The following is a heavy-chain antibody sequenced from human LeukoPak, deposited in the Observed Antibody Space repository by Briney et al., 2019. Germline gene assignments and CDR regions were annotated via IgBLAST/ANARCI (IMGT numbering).Heavy chain of an antibody. CDR2: IYYSGST. CDR3: ARTPRNAFIAY. D-gene: IGHD1-1*01. CDR1: GGSISSYY. Sequence: SETLSLTCSVSGGSISSYYWSWIRQPPGKGREWIGYIYYSGSTNYNPSLKSRVTISVDTSKNQFSLKLSSVTAADTAVYYCARTPRNAFIAYWGQGTLVTVSS. V-gene: IGHV4-59*01. J-gene: IGHJ4*02.